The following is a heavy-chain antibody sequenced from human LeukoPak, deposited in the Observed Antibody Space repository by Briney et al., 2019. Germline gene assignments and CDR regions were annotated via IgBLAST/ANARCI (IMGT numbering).Heavy chain of an antibody. CDR2: ISFDGNIK. CDR1: GFTFSSYD. J-gene: IGHJ5*02. Sequence: GGSLRLSCAASGFTFSSYDMHWVRQSPGRGLEWVAVISFDGNIKYYADSVKGRFTISRDSSKNTLYLQVNGLSTEDTAVYYCARSGWFDPWGQGTQVTVSS. V-gene: IGHV3-30-3*01. CDR3: ARSGWFDP.